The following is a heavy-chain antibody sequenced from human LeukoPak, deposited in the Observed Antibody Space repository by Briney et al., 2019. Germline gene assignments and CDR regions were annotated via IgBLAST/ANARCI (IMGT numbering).Heavy chain of an antibody. V-gene: IGHV4-4*07. CDR2: IYTSGST. CDR1: GGSINSYY. D-gene: IGHD6-19*01. J-gene: IGHJ4*02. Sequence: TSETLSLTCTVSGGSINSYYWSWIRQPAGKGLEWIGRIYTSGSTYYNPSLKSRVTMSVDMSKNQFSLKLSSVTAADTAVYYCARDQGLLVVAGRFGYWGQGTLVTVSS. CDR3: ARDQGLLVVAGRFGY.